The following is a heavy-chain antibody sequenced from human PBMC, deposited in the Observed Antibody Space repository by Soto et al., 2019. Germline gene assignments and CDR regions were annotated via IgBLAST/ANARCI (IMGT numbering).Heavy chain of an antibody. D-gene: IGHD4-17*01. CDR1: GGTFSSYT. V-gene: IGHV1-69*08. CDR2: IIPILGIA. CDR3: ARESTVTTRLQYYYYYMDV. J-gene: IGHJ6*03. Sequence: QVQLVQSGAEVKKPGSSVKVSCKASGGTFSSYTISWVRQAPGQGLEWMGRIIPILGIANYAQKFQGRVTIPAEKSTSTAYMELSSLRSEDTAVYYCARESTVTTRLQYYYYYMDVWGKGTTVTVSS.